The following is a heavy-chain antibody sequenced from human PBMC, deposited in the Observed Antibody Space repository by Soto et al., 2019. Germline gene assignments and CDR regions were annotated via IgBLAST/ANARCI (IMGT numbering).Heavy chain of an antibody. J-gene: IGHJ6*02. CDR1: GYTFXSYG. Sequence: VKVSCKASGYTFXSYGISWVRQAPGQGLEWLGWISAYDGNTNYAQILQGRVSMTTDTSTSTAYMELRSLRSDDTAVYYCARGGYYDSSGSRNYYYYGMNVWGQGTTVTVSS. D-gene: IGHD3-22*01. CDR2: ISAYDGNT. CDR3: ARGGYYDSSGSRNYYYYGMNV. V-gene: IGHV1-18*01.